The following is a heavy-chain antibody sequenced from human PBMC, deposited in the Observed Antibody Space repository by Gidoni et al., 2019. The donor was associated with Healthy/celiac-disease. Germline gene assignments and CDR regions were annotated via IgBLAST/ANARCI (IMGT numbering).Heavy chain of an antibody. CDR2: IYPGDSDT. D-gene: IGHD2-15*01. CDR3: ARLGGRYCSGGSCAGRGVYNWFDP. V-gene: IGHV5-51*01. J-gene: IGHJ5*02. Sequence: EVQLVQSGAEVKKPGESLKISCKGYGYSFTSSWIGWGRQRPGKGLEWMGIIYPGDSDTTYSPSFQGQVTISADKSVSTAYLQWSSLKASDTAMYYCARLGGRYCSGGSCAGRGVYNWFDPWGQGTLVTVSS. CDR1: GYSFTSSW.